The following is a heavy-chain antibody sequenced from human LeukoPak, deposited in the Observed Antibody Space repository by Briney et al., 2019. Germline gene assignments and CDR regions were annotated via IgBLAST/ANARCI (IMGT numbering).Heavy chain of an antibody. V-gene: IGHV1-46*01. J-gene: IGHJ4*02. Sequence: ASVKVSCKASGYTFTSYYMHWVRQAPGQGLEWMGIIDPSGGSTSYAQKFQGRVTMTRDTPTSTVYMELSSLRSEDTAVYYCARDHLAAAGVDYWGQGTLVTVSS. D-gene: IGHD6-13*01. CDR2: IDPSGGST. CDR3: ARDHLAAAGVDY. CDR1: GYTFTSYY.